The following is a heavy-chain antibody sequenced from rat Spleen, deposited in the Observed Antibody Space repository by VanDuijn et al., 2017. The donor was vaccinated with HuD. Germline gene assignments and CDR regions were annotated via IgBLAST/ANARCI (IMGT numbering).Heavy chain of an antibody. J-gene: IGHJ2*01. V-gene: IGHV5-20*01. CDR1: GFTFSNYW. Sequence: EVQLVESGGGLVQPGRSLKLSCAASGFTFSNYWMYWVRQAPGKGLEWVSSISADGGSTYYRDSVKGRFTVSRDNAKSTLYLQMESLRSEDTAIYYCTKNWDYWGQGVMVTVSS. D-gene: IGHD3-6*01. CDR3: TKNWDY. CDR2: ISADGGST.